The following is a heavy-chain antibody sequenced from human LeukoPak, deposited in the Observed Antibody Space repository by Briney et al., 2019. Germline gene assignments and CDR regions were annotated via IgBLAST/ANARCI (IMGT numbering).Heavy chain of an antibody. Sequence: GRSLRLSCAASGFTFDDYAMHWVRQAPGKGLEWVSGISWNSGSIGYADSVKGRFTISRDNAKNSLYLQMNSLGAEDTALYYCAKDTRFLPLYYFDYWGQGTLVTVSS. CDR2: ISWNSGSI. CDR1: GFTFDDYA. V-gene: IGHV3-9*01. CDR3: AKDTRFLPLYYFDY. J-gene: IGHJ4*02. D-gene: IGHD3-3*01.